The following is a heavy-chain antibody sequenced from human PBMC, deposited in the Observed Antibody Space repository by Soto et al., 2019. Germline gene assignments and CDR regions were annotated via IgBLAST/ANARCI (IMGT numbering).Heavy chain of an antibody. CDR2: IYSGGST. CDR1: GFTVSTNY. V-gene: IGHV3-66*01. CDR3: ARESRYCRGGSCDSNYYFDY. J-gene: IGHJ4*02. D-gene: IGHD2-15*01. Sequence: GGSLRLSCAASGFTVSTNYMSWVRQAPGKGLEWVSVIYSGGSTYYADSVKGGSTISRDNSKNTLFLQMNSLRAEDTAVYDRARESRYCRGGSCDSNYYFDYWGQGTLVTVSS.